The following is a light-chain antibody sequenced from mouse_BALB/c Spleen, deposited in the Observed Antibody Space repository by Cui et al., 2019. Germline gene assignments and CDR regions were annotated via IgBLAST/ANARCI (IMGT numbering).Light chain of an antibody. CDR2: SAS. J-gene: IGKJ2*01. CDR1: LSVLYSSNQKNY. CDR3: HQSLSSLT. Sequence: NIMMTQSPTSLGVSPGEKVTKGCKSSLSVLYSSNQKNYLAWYQEKPGQTPPQLIYSASTRESGVPDRFTVGGSGTDFTLTISSLQAKALAFYYCHQSLSSLTFGGGTELEIQ. V-gene: IGKV8-27*01.